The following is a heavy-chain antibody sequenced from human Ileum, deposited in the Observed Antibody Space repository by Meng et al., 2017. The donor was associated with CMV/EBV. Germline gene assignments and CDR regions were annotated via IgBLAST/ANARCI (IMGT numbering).Heavy chain of an antibody. CDR3: ARDTATINFDS. D-gene: IGHD5-12*01. Sequence: SCKASGYTFTGYSIDWLRQAPGQGLEWMGWITTSTGNPTYAQGFTGRFVFSLDTSVTTTYLQIHSLQAEDTAVYYCARDTATINFDSWGQGTLVTVSS. V-gene: IGHV7-4-1*01. CDR1: GYTFTGYS. CDR2: ITTSTGNP. J-gene: IGHJ4*02.